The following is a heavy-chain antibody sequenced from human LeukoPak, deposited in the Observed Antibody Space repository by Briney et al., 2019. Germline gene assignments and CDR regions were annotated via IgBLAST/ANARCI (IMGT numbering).Heavy chain of an antibody. V-gene: IGHV3-30*18. CDR3: AKDRMRGPPDWFDP. CDR2: ISYDGSNK. D-gene: IGHD2-15*01. Sequence: GGSLRLSCAASGFTFSSYGMHWVRQAPGKGLEWGAVISYDGSNKYYAESVKGRFTISRDNSKNTLYLQMNSLRAEDTAVYYCAKDRMRGPPDWFDPWGQGTLVTVSS. CDR1: GFTFSSYG. J-gene: IGHJ5*02.